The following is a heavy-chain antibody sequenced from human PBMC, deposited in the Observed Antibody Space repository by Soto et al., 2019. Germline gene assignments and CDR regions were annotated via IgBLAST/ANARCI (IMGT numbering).Heavy chain of an antibody. D-gene: IGHD5-18*01. CDR2: IIPIFGTA. V-gene: IGHV1-69*13. CDR3: ARDFYVDTAMAYFDY. Sequence: SVKVSCKASGGTFSSYAIRWVRQAPGQGLEWMGGIIPIFGTANYAQKFQGRVTITADESTSTAYMELSSLRSEDTAVYYCARDFYVDTAMAYFDYWGQGTLVTVSS. J-gene: IGHJ4*02. CDR1: GGTFSSYA.